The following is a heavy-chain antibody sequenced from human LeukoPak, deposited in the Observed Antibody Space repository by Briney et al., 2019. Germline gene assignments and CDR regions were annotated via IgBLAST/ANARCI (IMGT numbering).Heavy chain of an antibody. Sequence: PGGSLRLSCAASGFTFSSYAMSWVRQAPGKGLEWVSTISGSGGTTYYADSVKGRFTISRDNSKNTLYLQMNSLRAEDTAVYYCARDGLVIGSSWYNGMDVWGQGTTVTVSS. J-gene: IGHJ6*02. CDR1: GFTFSSYA. D-gene: IGHD6-13*01. CDR3: ARDGLVIGSSWYNGMDV. V-gene: IGHV3-23*01. CDR2: ISGSGGTT.